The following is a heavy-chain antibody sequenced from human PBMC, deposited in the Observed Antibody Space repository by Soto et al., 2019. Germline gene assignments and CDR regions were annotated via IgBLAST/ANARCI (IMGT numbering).Heavy chain of an antibody. CDR2: INAGNGNT. CDR1: GYTFTSYA. Sequence: GASVKVSCKASGYTFTSYAMHWVRQAPGQRLEWMGWINAGNGNTKYSQKFQGRVTITRDTSASTAYMELSSLRSEDTAVYYCARDLTKLVVVAATPFNAFDIWGQGTMVTGSS. J-gene: IGHJ3*02. CDR3: ARDLTKLVVVAATPFNAFDI. D-gene: IGHD2-15*01. V-gene: IGHV1-3*01.